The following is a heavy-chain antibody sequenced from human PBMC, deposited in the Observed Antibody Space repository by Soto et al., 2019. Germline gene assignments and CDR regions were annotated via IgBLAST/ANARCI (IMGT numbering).Heavy chain of an antibody. CDR2: ISYDGSNK. D-gene: IGHD3-22*01. CDR3: ATDLNSNAAEYFQH. J-gene: IGHJ1*01. V-gene: IGHV3-30*03. CDR1: GFTFSSYG. Sequence: QVQLVESGGGVVQPGRSLRLSCAASGFTFSSYGMHWVRQAPGKGLEWVAVISYDGSNKYYADSVKGRFTISRDNXXNTLDLQMNSLRAEDTAVYYCATDLNSNAAEYFQHWGQGTLVTVSS.